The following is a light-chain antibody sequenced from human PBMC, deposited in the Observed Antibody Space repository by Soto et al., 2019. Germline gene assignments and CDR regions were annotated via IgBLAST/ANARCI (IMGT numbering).Light chain of an antibody. Sequence: DIQMTQSPSSLSASVEDRVIITCRASQSISNHLNWYQQKPGKAPKLLIYAASSLQSGVPSRFSGSGSGTDFTLTISSLQPEDFATYYCQQSYSTLSWTFGQGTKVDI. CDR3: QQSYSTLSWT. CDR1: QSISNH. CDR2: AAS. V-gene: IGKV1-39*01. J-gene: IGKJ1*01.